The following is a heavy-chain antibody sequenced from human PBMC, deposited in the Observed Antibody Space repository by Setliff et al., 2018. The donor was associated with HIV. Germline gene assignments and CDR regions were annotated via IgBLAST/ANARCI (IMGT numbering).Heavy chain of an antibody. Sequence: KPGGSLRLSCAASGFTFSSYTMNWVRQAPGKGLEWVSSISSSSYYIYYADSVKGRFTISRDNAKNSLCLQMNSLRAEDTAVYYCASIELAAMVPVDYWGQGTLVTVSS. J-gene: IGHJ4*02. V-gene: IGHV3-21*01. CDR3: ASIELAAMVPVDY. D-gene: IGHD5-18*01. CDR2: ISSSSYYI. CDR1: GFTFSSYT.